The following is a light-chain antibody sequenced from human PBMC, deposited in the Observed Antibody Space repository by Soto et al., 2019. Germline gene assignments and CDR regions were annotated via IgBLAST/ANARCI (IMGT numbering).Light chain of an antibody. J-gene: IGKJ1*01. CDR2: GTS. CDR3: LQHDTYPRT. V-gene: IGKV1-17*01. Sequence: DIQMTQSPSSLSASVRDSVSLTCRASQGIGNNLGWYQQKPGEAPKRLIYGTSNLQTGVPSRFSGSGSGTEFTHTITSLRPEDFATYYCLQHDTYPRTFGQGTKL. CDR1: QGIGNN.